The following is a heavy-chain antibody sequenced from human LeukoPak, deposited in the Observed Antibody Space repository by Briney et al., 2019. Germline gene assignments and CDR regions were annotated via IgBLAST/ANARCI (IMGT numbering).Heavy chain of an antibody. CDR1: GGSFSGYY. D-gene: IGHD6-6*01. CDR3: ARGRDRSSEYNWFDP. Sequence: SETLSLTCAVYGGSFSGYYWSWIRQPAGKGLEWIGRIYTSGSTNYNPSLKSRVTISVDTSKNQFSLKLSSVTAADTAVYYCARGRDRSSEYNWFDPWGQGTLVTVSS. CDR2: IYTSGST. V-gene: IGHV4-59*10. J-gene: IGHJ5*02.